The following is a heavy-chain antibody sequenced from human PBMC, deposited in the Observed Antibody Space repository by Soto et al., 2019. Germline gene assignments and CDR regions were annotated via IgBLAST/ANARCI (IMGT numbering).Heavy chain of an antibody. CDR3: AREYTSDYDYIWGSYRHEAFDI. CDR2: ISAYNGNT. D-gene: IGHD3-16*02. J-gene: IGHJ3*02. CDR1: GYTFTSYG. Sequence: ASVKVSCNASGYTFTSYGICWVRQAPGQGLEWMGWISAYNGNTNYAQKLQGRVTMTTDTSTSTAYMELRSLRSDDTAVYYCAREYTSDYDYIWGSYRHEAFDIWGQGTMVTVSS. V-gene: IGHV1-18*01.